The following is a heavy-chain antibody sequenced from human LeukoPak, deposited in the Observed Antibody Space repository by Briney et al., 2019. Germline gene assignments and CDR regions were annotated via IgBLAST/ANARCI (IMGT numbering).Heavy chain of an antibody. D-gene: IGHD3-3*01. CDR3: AKGFDFYFDY. Sequence: PGGSLRLSCAASGSIFSSYGMHWVRQAPGKGLEWVAFIRYDGSNKYYADSVKGRFTISRDNSKNTLYLQMNSLRAEDTAVYYCAKGFDFYFDYWGQGALVTVSS. J-gene: IGHJ4*02. V-gene: IGHV3-30*02. CDR2: IRYDGSNK. CDR1: GSIFSSYG.